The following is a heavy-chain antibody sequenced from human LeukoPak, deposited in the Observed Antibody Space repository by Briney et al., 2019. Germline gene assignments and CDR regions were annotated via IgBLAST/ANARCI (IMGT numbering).Heavy chain of an antibody. V-gene: IGHV1-2*06. CDR1: GYTFTGYY. CDR2: INPNSGGT. Sequence: ASVTVSCTASGYTFTGYYMHWVRQAPGQGLEWMGRINPNSGGTNYAQKFQGRVTMTRDTSISTAYMELSRLRSDDTAVYYCAREGYCSSTSCYDYWGQGTLVTVSS. D-gene: IGHD2-2*01. J-gene: IGHJ4*02. CDR3: AREGYCSSTSCYDY.